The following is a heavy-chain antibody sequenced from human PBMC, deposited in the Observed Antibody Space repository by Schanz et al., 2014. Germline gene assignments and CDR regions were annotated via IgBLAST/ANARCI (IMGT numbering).Heavy chain of an antibody. CDR1: GFTFSTYA. Sequence: EVQLLDSGGGLVQPGGSLRLSCAASGFTFSTYAMSWVRQAPGKGLEWVSAISGSGGSTYYADSVNGRFTISRDNSKNTLYLQMNSLRAEDTAVYYCAKDPSHGDYDYYFDFWGQGTLVTVSS. J-gene: IGHJ4*02. D-gene: IGHD3-22*01. V-gene: IGHV3-23*01. CDR2: ISGSGGST. CDR3: AKDPSHGDYDYYFDF.